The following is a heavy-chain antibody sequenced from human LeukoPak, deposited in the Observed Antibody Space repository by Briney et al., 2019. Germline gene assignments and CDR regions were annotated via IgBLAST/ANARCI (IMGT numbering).Heavy chain of an antibody. CDR1: GYTFTSYY. Sequence: GASVKVSCKASGYTFTSYYMHWVRQAPGQGLEWMGIINPSGGSTSYAQKFQGRVTMTRDTSTSTVYMELSSLRSEDTAVYYCARDGGADSGSYLLDYWGQGTLVTVSS. J-gene: IGHJ4*02. CDR2: INPSGGST. V-gene: IGHV1-46*01. D-gene: IGHD3-10*01. CDR3: ARDGGADSGSYLLDY.